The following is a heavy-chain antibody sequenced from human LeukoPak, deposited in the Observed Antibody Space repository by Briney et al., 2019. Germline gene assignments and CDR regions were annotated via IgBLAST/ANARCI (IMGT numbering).Heavy chain of an antibody. J-gene: IGHJ4*02. CDR1: GFTFSSYA. CDR3: AKDQVWIVVGSFDY. V-gene: IGHV3-23*01. Sequence: PGGSLRLSCAASGFTFSSYAMSWVRPAPPKGLAWVSGISGSGGSTYYADSVKGRFTISRDNSKNTLYLQMTGLRAEDTAVYYCAKDQVWIVVGSFDYWGQGTLVTVSS. CDR2: ISGSGGST. D-gene: IGHD3-22*01.